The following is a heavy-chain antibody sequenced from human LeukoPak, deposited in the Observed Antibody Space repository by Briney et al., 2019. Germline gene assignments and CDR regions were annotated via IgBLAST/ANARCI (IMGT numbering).Heavy chain of an antibody. V-gene: IGHV1-18*04. CDR3: ARDARAPPGEFPHYYYYYGMDV. CDR2: ISAYNGNT. Sequence: ASVKVSCKASGYTFTSYGISWVRQAPGQGLEWMGWISAYNGNTNYAQKLQGRVTMTTDTSTSTAYMELRSLRSDDTAVYYCARDARAPPGEFPHYYYYYGMDVWGKGTTVTVSS. D-gene: IGHD3-10*01. J-gene: IGHJ6*04. CDR1: GYTFTSYG.